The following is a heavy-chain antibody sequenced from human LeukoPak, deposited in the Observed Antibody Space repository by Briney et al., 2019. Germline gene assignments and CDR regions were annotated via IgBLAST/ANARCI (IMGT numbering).Heavy chain of an antibody. CDR3: ASSVDTAMAPGY. Sequence: SQTLSLTCTVSGGSISSGGYYWSWIRQPPGKGLEWIGYIYHSGSTYYNPSLKSRVTISVDTSKNQFSLKLSSVTAADTAVYYCASSVDTAMAPGYWGQGTLVTVSS. D-gene: IGHD5-18*01. CDR2: IYHSGST. V-gene: IGHV4-30-2*05. J-gene: IGHJ4*02. CDR1: GGSISSGGYY.